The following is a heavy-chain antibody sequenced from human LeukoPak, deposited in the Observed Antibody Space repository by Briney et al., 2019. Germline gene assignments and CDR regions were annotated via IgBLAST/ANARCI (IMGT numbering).Heavy chain of an antibody. V-gene: IGHV3-13*01. CDR3: ARQSTPHGNFDY. CDR1: GFTLTNYA. J-gene: IGHJ4*02. CDR2: LGTAGDT. Sequence: GGSLRLSCAASGFTLTNYAMHWVRQPAGEGLEWVSALGTAGDTFYPGSVKGRFTISRDNAKKSLFLQMNSLRVEDTAIYYCARQSTPHGNFDYWGQGTLVTVSS. D-gene: IGHD5-24*01.